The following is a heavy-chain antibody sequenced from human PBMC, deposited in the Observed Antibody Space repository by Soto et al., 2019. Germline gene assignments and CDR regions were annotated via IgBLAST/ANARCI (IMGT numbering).Heavy chain of an antibody. CDR1: GYTFTSYG. D-gene: IGHD3-3*01. V-gene: IGHV1-18*04. CDR3: ARDRYYDFWGGSTYYYYGMDV. CDR2: ISAYNGNT. J-gene: IGHJ6*02. Sequence: ASVKVSCKASGYTFTSYGISWVRQAPGQGLEWMGWISAYNGNTNYAQKLQGRVTMTTDTSTSTAYMELRSLRSDDTAVYYCARDRYYDFWGGSTYYYYGMDVWGQGTTVTVSS.